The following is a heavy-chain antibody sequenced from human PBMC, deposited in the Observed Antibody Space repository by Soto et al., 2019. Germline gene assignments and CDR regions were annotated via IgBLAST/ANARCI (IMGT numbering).Heavy chain of an antibody. D-gene: IGHD6-13*01. J-gene: IGHJ4*02. CDR3: AREGIAAAGTVNYEYYFDY. V-gene: IGHV3-33*01. CDR1: GFTFSSYG. Sequence: GGSLRLSCAASGFTFSSYGMHWVRQAPGKGLEWVAVIWYDGSNKYYADSVKGRFTISRDNSKNTLYLQMNSLRAEDTAVYYCAREGIAAAGTVNYEYYFDYWGQGTLVTVSS. CDR2: IWYDGSNK.